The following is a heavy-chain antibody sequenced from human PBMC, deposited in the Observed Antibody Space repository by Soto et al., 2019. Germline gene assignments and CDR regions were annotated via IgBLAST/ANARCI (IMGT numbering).Heavy chain of an antibody. D-gene: IGHD3-3*01. V-gene: IGHV4-61*01. CDR1: GGSVSSGSYY. Sequence: QVQLQESGPGLVKPSETLSLTCTVSGGSVSSGSYYWSWIRQPPGKGLEWIGYIYYSGSTNYNPSLKSRVTISVDTSKNPFSLKLSSVTAADTAVYYCARVVRDYDFWSGLSYGMDVWGQGTTVTVSS. CDR2: IYYSGST. CDR3: ARVVRDYDFWSGLSYGMDV. J-gene: IGHJ6*02.